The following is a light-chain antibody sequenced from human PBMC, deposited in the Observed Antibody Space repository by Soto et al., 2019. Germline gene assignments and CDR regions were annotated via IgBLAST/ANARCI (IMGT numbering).Light chain of an antibody. J-gene: IGLJ3*02. Sequence: QSVLTQPPSVSAAPGQKVPVSCSGSSSNIGNNHVSWYQHLPGTAPKVLIYDNNKRPSGIPDRFSGSKSATSATLDITGLQTGDEADYYCGSWDRSLRGWVFGGGTKLTVL. CDR2: DNN. V-gene: IGLV1-51*01. CDR3: GSWDRSLRGWV. CDR1: SSNIGNNH.